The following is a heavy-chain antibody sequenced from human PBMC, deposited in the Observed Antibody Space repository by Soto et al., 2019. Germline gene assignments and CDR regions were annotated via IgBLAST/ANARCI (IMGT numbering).Heavy chain of an antibody. V-gene: IGHV3-33*01. CDR3: AREGGVSTIYGLDV. D-gene: IGHD2-8*01. Sequence: QVVLVESGGGVVQPGRSLRLSCDASGFTFNKYGFHWVRQAPGQGLEWVALIWYDGNTKYYADSVKGRFTISRDNSGNTVYLQMNSLRAGDTAVYVCAREGGVSTIYGLDVWGQGTTVIVSS. J-gene: IGHJ6*02. CDR1: GFTFNKYG. CDR2: IWYDGNTK.